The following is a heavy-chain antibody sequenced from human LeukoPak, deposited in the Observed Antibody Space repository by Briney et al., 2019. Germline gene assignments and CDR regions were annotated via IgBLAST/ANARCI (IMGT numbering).Heavy chain of an antibody. CDR3: ARKSARYCSGGSCPGHFDY. Sequence: GGSLRLSCAASGFTFSDNYMSWVRQAPGKGLEWVSYISRSGSTIYYADSVKGRFTISRDNAKNSLHLQMNSLRAEDTAVYYCARKSARYCSGGSCPGHFDYWGQGTLVTVSS. V-gene: IGHV3-11*01. CDR1: GFTFSDNY. D-gene: IGHD2-15*01. J-gene: IGHJ4*02. CDR2: ISRSGSTI.